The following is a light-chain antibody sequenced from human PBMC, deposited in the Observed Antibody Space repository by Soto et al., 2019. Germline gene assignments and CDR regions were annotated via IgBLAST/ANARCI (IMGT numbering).Light chain of an antibody. CDR2: EVT. Sequence: QSALTQPPSASGSPGQSVTISCTGTSSDVGGYNYVSWYQQYPGKAPKLMIYEVTKRPSGVPDRFSGSKSGNTASLTVSGLQAEDEADYYCISYAGSHNSVVFGGGTKLTVL. CDR3: ISYAGSHNSVV. J-gene: IGLJ2*01. V-gene: IGLV2-8*01. CDR1: SSDVGGYNY.